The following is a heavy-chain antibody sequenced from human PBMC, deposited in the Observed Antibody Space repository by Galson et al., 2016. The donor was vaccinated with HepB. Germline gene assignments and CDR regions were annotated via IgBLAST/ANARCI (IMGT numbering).Heavy chain of an antibody. CDR3: ARKGNFDTLYYGLDV. Sequence: QSGAEVKKPGDSLKISCKGSGNTFSSYWIAWVRQMPGKGLELMGVIFPGDSDTRYSPSFQGQVTISADKSIRTSYLQWTRLKASDTAMYYCARKGNFDTLYYGLDVWGQGTTVTVSS. V-gene: IGHV5-51*01. CDR2: IFPGDSDT. D-gene: IGHD3-22*01. CDR1: GNTFSSYW. J-gene: IGHJ6*02.